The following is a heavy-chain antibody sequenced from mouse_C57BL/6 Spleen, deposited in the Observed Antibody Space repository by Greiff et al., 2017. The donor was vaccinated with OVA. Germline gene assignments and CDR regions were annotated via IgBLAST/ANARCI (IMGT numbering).Heavy chain of an antibody. V-gene: IGHV5-9-1*02. J-gene: IGHJ2*01. CDR3: TRDQGGNYPYFDY. Sequence: EVQVVESGEGLVKPGGSLKLSCAASGFTFSSYAMSWVRQTPEKRLEWVAYISSGGDYIYYADTVKGRFTISRDNARNTLYLQMSSLKSEDAAMYYCTRDQGGNYPYFDYWGQGTTLTVSS. CDR1: GFTFSSYA. CDR2: ISSGGDYI. D-gene: IGHD2-1*01.